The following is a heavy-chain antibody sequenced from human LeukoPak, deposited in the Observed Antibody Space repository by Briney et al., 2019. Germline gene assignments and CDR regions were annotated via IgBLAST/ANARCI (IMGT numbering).Heavy chain of an antibody. J-gene: IGHJ4*02. V-gene: IGHV3-30*02. D-gene: IGHD6-13*01. Sequence: GGSLRLSCAASGFTFSSYGMHWVRQAPGKGLEWVAFIRYDGSNKYYADSVKGRFTISRDNSKNTLYLQMNSLRAEDTAVYYCAKEAPWYSSSWYGGGYWGQGTLVTVSS. CDR3: AKEAPWYSSSWYGGGY. CDR2: IRYDGSNK. CDR1: GFTFSSYG.